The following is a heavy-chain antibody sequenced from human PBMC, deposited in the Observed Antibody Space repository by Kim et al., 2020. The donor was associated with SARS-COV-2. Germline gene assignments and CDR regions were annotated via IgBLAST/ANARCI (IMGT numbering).Heavy chain of an antibody. CDR2: ISYDGSNK. Sequence: GGSLRLSCAASGFTFSSYGMHWVRQAPGKGLEWVAVISYDGSNKYYADSVKGRFTISRDNSKNTLYLQMNSLRAEDTAVYYCAKVPNPRPAASPFDYWGQGTLVTVSS. J-gene: IGHJ4*02. V-gene: IGHV3-30*18. D-gene: IGHD6-25*01. CDR1: GFTFSSYG. CDR3: AKVPNPRPAASPFDY.